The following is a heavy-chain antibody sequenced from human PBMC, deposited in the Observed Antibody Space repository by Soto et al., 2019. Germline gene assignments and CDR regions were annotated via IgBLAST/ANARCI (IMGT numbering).Heavy chain of an antibody. Sequence: PGESLKISCKGSGYSFTSYWISWVRQMPGKVLEWMGRIDPSDSYTNYSPSFQGHVTISADKSISTAYLQWSSLKASDTAMYYCARQNGSSWYGYYYYYYGMDVWGQGTTVTVSS. D-gene: IGHD6-13*01. J-gene: IGHJ6*02. CDR3: ARQNGSSWYGYYYYYYGMDV. V-gene: IGHV5-10-1*01. CDR2: IDPSDSYT. CDR1: GYSFTSYW.